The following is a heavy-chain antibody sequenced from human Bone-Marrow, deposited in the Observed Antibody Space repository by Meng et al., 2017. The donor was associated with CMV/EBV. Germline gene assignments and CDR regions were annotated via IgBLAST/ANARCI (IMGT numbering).Heavy chain of an antibody. CDR1: GGSFSGYY. CDR2: INHSGST. V-gene: IGHV4-34*01. Sequence: SETLSLTCAVYGGSFSGYYWSWIRQPPGKGLEWIGEINHSGSTNYNPSLKSRVTISVDTSKNQFSLKLSSVTAADTAVYYCARQRFLEWLSYYYYGMDVWGQGTTVPVSS. J-gene: IGHJ6*02. CDR3: ARQRFLEWLSYYYYGMDV. D-gene: IGHD3-3*01.